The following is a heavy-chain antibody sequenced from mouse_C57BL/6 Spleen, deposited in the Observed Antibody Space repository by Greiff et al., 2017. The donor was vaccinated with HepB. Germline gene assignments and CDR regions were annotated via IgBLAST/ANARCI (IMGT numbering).Heavy chain of an antibody. CDR1: GYTFTSYW. D-gene: IGHD2-4*01. V-gene: IGHV1-64*01. CDR3: ARALYDYEAWFAY. J-gene: IGHJ3*01. CDR2: IHPNSGST. Sequence: VQLQQSGAELVKPGASVKLSCKASGYTFTSYWMHWVKQRPGQGLEWIGMIHPNSGSTNYNEKFKSKATLTVDKSSSTAYMQLSSLTSEDSAVYYCARALYDYEAWFAYWGQGTLVTVSA.